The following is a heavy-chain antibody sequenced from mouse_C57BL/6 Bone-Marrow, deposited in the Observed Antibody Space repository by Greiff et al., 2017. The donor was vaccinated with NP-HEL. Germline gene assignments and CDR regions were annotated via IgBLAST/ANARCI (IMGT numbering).Heavy chain of an antibody. Sequence: VVKPGASVKLSCKASGYTFTEYTIHWVKQRSGQGLEWIGWFYPGSGSIKYNEKFKDKATLTADKSSSTVYMELSRLTSEDSAVYFCARHEDKGAYDYDWFAYWGQGTLVTVSA. V-gene: IGHV1-62-2*01. J-gene: IGHJ3*01. D-gene: IGHD2-4*01. CDR3: ARHEDKGAYDYDWFAY. CDR1: GYTFTEYT. CDR2: FYPGSGSI.